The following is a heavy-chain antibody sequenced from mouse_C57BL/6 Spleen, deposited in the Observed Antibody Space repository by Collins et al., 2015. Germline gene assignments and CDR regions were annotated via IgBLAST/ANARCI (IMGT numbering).Heavy chain of an antibody. CDR1: GYTFTSYD. CDR3: AREGASSYYWYFDV. J-gene: IGHJ1*03. V-gene: IGHV1-85*01. D-gene: IGHD1-1*01. Sequence: HGLVKPGASVKLSCKASGYTFTSYDINWVKQRPGQGLEWIGWIYPRDGSTKYNEKFKGKATLTVDTSSSTAYMELHSLTSEDSAVYFCAREGASSYYWYFDVWGTGTTVTVSS. CDR2: IYPRDGST.